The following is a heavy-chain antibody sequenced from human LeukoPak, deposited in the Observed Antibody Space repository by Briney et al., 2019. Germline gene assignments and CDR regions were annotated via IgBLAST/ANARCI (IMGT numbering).Heavy chain of an antibody. J-gene: IGHJ6*03. CDR2: ISGSGGST. CDR3: AKKGWDWSYYYYYMDV. V-gene: IGHV3-23*01. Sequence: GGSLRLSCAAAGFTFSSYAMSWVRQAPGKGLEWVSAISGSGGSTYYADSVKGRFTISRDISKNTLYLQMNSLRAEDTAVYYCAKKGWDWSYYYYYMDVWGKGTTVTVSS. D-gene: IGHD3/OR15-3a*01. CDR1: GFTFSSYA.